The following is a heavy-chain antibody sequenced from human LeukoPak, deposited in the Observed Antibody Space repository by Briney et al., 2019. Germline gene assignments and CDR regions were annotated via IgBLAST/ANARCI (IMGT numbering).Heavy chain of an antibody. CDR3: ARALTTPTH. CDR2: INHSGST. J-gene: IGHJ1*01. V-gene: IGHV4-34*01. D-gene: IGHD4-17*01. Sequence: PSETLSLTCAVYGGSFSGYYWSWIRQPPGKGLEWIGEINHSGSTNYNPSLKSRITISVDTSEKQFSLKLTSVTAADTAVYYCARALTTPTHWGQGTLVTVSS. CDR1: GGSFSGYY.